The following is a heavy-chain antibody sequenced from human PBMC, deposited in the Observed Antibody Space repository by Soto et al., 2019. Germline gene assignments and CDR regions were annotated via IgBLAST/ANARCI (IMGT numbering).Heavy chain of an antibody. J-gene: IGHJ4*02. CDR3: ARFDYYDSSGYLDFGPK. Sequence: SETLSLTCGVSGDSISNSRFYWAWIRQPPGEGLEWIGSIYHTGNAYYNPSLKSRVTISVDTSKDQFSLKLSSVTAADTAVYYCARFDYYDSSGYLDFGPKWGQGTLVTAPQ. V-gene: IGHV4-39*07. D-gene: IGHD3-22*01. CDR2: IYHTGNA. CDR1: GDSISNSRFY.